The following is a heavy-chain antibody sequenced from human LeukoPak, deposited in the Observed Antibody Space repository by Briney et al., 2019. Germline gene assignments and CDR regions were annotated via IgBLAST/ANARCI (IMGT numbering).Heavy chain of an antibody. V-gene: IGHV3-74*01. J-gene: IGHJ5*02. CDR3: TRRVSATRWFDP. CDR1: GFTFNNYW. CDR2: ISNDGTTT. Sequence: GGSLRLSCATSGFTFNNYWMHWVRQAPGKGLGWVSRISNDGTTTIYADSVKGRFTISRDNAENTMYLQMNSLKVEDTAVYYCTRRVSATRWFDPWGQGTLVTVSS. D-gene: IGHD2-15*01.